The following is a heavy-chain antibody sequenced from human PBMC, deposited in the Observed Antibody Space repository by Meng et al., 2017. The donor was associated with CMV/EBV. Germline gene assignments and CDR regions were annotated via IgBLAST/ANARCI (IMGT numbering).Heavy chain of an antibody. CDR3: ASHNVLLWFGELGY. V-gene: IGHV3-23*03. CDR2: IYSGGSST. CDR1: GFTFSSYA. J-gene: IGHJ4*02. D-gene: IGHD3-10*01. Sequence: GGSLRLSCAASGFTFSSYAMSWVRQAPGKGLEWVSVIYSGGSSTYYADSVKGRFTISRDNSKNTLYLQMNSLRAEDTAVYYCASHNVLLWFGELGYWGQGTLVTVSS.